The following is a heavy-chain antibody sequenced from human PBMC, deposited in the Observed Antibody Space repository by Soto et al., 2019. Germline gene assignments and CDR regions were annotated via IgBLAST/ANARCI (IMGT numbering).Heavy chain of an antibody. J-gene: IGHJ4*02. Sequence: GGSLRLSCAASGFTFSSYAMGWVRQARGKGLEWVSAISGSGGSTYYADTVQGRFTISRDNSKNTLYLQINRLRDKDTAVYYCPKDLSGQAARPSPFGYWGQGTLDTVCS. CDR3: PKDLSGQAARPSPFGY. V-gene: IGHV3-23*01. CDR2: ISGSGGST. CDR1: GFTFSSYA. D-gene: IGHD6-6*01.